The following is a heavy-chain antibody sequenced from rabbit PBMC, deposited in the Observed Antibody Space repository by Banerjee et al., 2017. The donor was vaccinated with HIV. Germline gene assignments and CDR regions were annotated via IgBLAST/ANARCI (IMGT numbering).Heavy chain of an antibody. J-gene: IGHJ4*01. V-gene: IGHV1S45*01. CDR2: INTSSGNA. CDR3: ARDGYAGHGYPNL. D-gene: IGHD4-2*01. CDR1: GFSFSNSKW. Sequence: QEQLEESGGDLVKPEGSLTLTCTASGFSFSNSKWICWVRQAPGKGLELIACINTSSGNAVYANGARGRFTITKTSSTTVTLQMTSLTAADTASYFWARDGYAGHGYPNLWGPGTLVTVS.